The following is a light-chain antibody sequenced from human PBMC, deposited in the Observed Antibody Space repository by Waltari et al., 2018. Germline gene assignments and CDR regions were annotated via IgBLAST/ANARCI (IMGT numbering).Light chain of an antibody. CDR2: VNRDGSH. CDR3: QTWGPGIRV. CDR1: SAHSNYA. V-gene: IGLV4-69*01. Sequence: QLALTQSPSASASLAASGKFTCPPSSAHSNYALAWHQQRPGKGTRFLMKVNRDGSHSKGDGVPDRFSGSSSGAERYLTISSLQSEDEADYYCQTWGPGIRVFGGGTKLTVL. J-gene: IGLJ3*02.